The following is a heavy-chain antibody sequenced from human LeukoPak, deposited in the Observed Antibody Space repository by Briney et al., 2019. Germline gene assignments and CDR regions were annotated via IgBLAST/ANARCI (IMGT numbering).Heavy chain of an antibody. J-gene: IGHJ4*02. CDR2: ISGSGGST. CDR3: AKDRALWFGEPYYFDY. V-gene: IGHV3-23*01. D-gene: IGHD3-10*01. Sequence: GGSLRLSCTVSGFTVSSNSMSWVRQAPGKGLEWVSAISGSGGSTYYADSVKGRFTISRDNSKNTLYLQMNSLRAEDTAVYYCAKDRALWFGEPYYFDYWGQGTLVTVSS. CDR1: GFTVSSNS.